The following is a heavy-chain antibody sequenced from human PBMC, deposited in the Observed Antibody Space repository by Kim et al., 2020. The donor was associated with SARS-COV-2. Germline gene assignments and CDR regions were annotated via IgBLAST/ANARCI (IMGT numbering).Heavy chain of an antibody. J-gene: IGHJ6*02. D-gene: IGHD7-27*01. V-gene: IGHV3-21*01. Sequence: GSLRLSCAASGFTFSSYSMNWVRQAPGKGLEWVSSISSSSSYIYYADSVKGRFTISRDNAKNSLYLQMNSLRAEDTAVYYCARDRNNWGSGDYYYYYGMDVWGQVTTVTVSS. CDR3: ARDRNNWGSGDYYYYYGMDV. CDR1: GFTFSSYS. CDR2: ISSSSSYI.